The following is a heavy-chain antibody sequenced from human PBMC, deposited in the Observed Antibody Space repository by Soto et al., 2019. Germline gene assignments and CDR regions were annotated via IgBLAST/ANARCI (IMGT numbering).Heavy chain of an antibody. J-gene: IGHJ5*02. V-gene: IGHV4-39*01. CDR2: IYYSGSTSSGST. D-gene: IGHD3-10*01. CDR3: ERRNYGRNWFDP. CDR1: GDSISSNNYY. Sequence: QLQLQESGPGLVKPSETLSLTCTVSGDSISSNNYYWGWIRQPPGKGLEWIGTIYYSGSTSSGSTSHNPSLKSRVTISVDTSKNQFSLKLSSVTAADTAVYYCERRNYGRNWFDPWGQGTLVTVSS.